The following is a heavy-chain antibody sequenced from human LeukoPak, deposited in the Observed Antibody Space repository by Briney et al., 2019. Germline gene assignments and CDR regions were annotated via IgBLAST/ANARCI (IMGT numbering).Heavy chain of an antibody. V-gene: IGHV3-30-3*01. CDR3: TRDFFPIVDSSWYEIGY. J-gene: IGHJ4*02. CDR1: GFTFNDYA. Sequence: GGSLRLSCAASGFTFNDYAMYWVRQTPGRGLEWVTLISYDGYDKSYADSVRGRFTISRDNSKNTLYLQMDSLRSEDTAVYYCTRDFFPIVDSSWYEIGYWGQGTLVTVSS. CDR2: ISYDGYDK. D-gene: IGHD6-13*01.